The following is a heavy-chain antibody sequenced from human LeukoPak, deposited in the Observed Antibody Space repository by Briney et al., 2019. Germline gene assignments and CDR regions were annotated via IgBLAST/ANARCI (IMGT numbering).Heavy chain of an antibody. CDR3: FREGGD. CDR2: INIDERIT. D-gene: IGHD3-10*01. Sequence: GGSLRLSCAASGLSFSTQRMHWVRQAPGKGLVWVSYINIDERITGYADSVKGRFTISRDNAKNTLYLQMNSRRVEDTAIYYCFREGGDWGQGTLVTVSS. CDR1: GLSFSTQR. J-gene: IGHJ4*02. V-gene: IGHV3-74*01.